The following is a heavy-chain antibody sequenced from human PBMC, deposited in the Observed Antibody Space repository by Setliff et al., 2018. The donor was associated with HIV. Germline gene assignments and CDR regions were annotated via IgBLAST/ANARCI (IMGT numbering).Heavy chain of an antibody. Sequence: ASVKVSCKASGFTFTGYYIHWVRQAPGQGLEWMGWITPNSGGTNYAQKFQGRVTMTRDTSISTAYMELSRLRSDDTAVYYCARAYDVLTGYFDYWGQGTLVTVSS. J-gene: IGHJ4*02. CDR1: GFTFTGYY. CDR3: ARAYDVLTGYFDY. CDR2: ITPNSGGT. D-gene: IGHD3-9*01. V-gene: IGHV1-2*02.